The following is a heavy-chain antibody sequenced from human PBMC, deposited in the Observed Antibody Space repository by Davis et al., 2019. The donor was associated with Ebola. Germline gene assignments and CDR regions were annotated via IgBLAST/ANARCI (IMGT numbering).Heavy chain of an antibody. Sequence: SVKVSCKASGGTFSSYAISWVRQAPGQGLEWMGGIIPIFGTANYAQKFQGRVTITADESTSTAYMELSSLRSEDTAVYYCAREGHCSGGSCYYYGMDVWGQGTTVTVSS. CDR2: IIPIFGTA. D-gene: IGHD2-15*01. V-gene: IGHV1-69*13. CDR3: AREGHCSGGSCYYYGMDV. J-gene: IGHJ6*02. CDR1: GGTFSSYA.